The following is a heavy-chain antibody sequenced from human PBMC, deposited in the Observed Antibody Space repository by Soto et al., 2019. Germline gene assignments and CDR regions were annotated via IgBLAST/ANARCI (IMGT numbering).Heavy chain of an antibody. V-gene: IGHV3-23*01. J-gene: IGHJ5*02. CDR1: GFTFSSYA. Sequence: EVQLLESGGGLVQPGGSLRLSCAASGFTFSSYAMSWVRQAPGKGLEWVSAISGSGGSTYYADSVKGRFTISRDNSKNTLYLQMNSLRADDTAVYYCAKGGHYDFWSGYYPFDPWGQGTLVTVSS. CDR2: ISGSGGST. D-gene: IGHD3-3*01. CDR3: AKGGHYDFWSGYYPFDP.